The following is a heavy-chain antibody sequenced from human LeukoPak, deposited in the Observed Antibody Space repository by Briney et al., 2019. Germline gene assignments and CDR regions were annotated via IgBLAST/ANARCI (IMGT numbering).Heavy chain of an antibody. D-gene: IGHD2-2*01. CDR2: IIPIFGTA. V-gene: IGHV1-69*06. J-gene: IGHJ6*03. CDR3: ARTTEGYCSRTSCYGGDYYYYMDV. CDR1: GGTFSSYA. Sequence: ASVKVSCKASGGTFSSYAISWVRQAPGQGLEWMGGIIPIFGTANYAQKFQGRVTITADKSTSTAYMELSSLRSEDTAVYYCARTTEGYCSRTSCYGGDYYYYMDVWGKGTTVTVSS.